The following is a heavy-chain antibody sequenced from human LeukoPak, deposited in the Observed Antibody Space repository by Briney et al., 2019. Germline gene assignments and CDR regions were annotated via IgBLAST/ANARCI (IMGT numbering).Heavy chain of an antibody. V-gene: IGHV3-21*01. CDR3: ASSYSYGFSPLD. CDR1: GFTFSSYS. Sequence: PGGSLRLSCAASGFTFSSYSMNWVRQAPGKGLEWVSSISSSSSYIYYADSVKGRFTISRDNAKNSLYLQMNSLRAEDTAVYYCASSYSYGFSPLDWGQGTLVTVSS. CDR2: ISSSSSYI. D-gene: IGHD5-18*01. J-gene: IGHJ4*02.